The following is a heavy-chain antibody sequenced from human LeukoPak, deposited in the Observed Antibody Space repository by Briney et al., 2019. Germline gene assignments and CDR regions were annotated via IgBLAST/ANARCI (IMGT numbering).Heavy chain of an antibody. Sequence: SETLSLTCTVSGGSISSYYWSCIRQPPGKGLEWIGYIYYSGSTNYNPSLKSRVTISVDTSKNQFSLKLSSVTAADTAVYYCARGQRRLQDYWGQGTLVTVSS. CDR2: IYYSGST. CDR1: GGSISSYY. J-gene: IGHJ4*02. CDR3: ARGQRRLQDY. V-gene: IGHV4-59*01.